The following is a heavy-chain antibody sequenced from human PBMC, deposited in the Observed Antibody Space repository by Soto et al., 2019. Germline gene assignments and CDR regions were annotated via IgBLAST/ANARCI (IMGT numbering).Heavy chain of an antibody. J-gene: IGHJ4*02. Sequence: QVQLVQSGAEVKKPGASVKVSCKASGYTFTSYGISWVRQAPGQGLEWMGWISTYNDNTNYAQKLQGRVTMTTDTSTSTASMELRSLRSDDTAVYYCATGERVQYSSSWYDYWGQGTLVTVSS. CDR3: ATGERVQYSSSWYDY. CDR2: ISTYNDNT. D-gene: IGHD6-13*01. V-gene: IGHV1-18*01. CDR1: GYTFTSYG.